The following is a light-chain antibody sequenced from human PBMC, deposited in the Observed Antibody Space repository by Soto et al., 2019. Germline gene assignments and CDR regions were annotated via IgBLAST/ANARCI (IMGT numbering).Light chain of an antibody. V-gene: IGKV1-39*01. CDR1: QSISIY. CDR3: QQSYCIPER. J-gene: IGKJ1*01. Sequence: DIQMTQPPSSLSASVGYRVTITCRASQSISIYLNWYQQKPGQAPKLLIYAATRLQSGVPSRFSGSGSGTDFTLTISSLQREDFATYYCQQSYCIPERFGQGAKVDIK. CDR2: AAT.